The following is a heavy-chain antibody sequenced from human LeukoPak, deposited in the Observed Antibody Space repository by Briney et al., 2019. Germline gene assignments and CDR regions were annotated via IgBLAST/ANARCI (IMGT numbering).Heavy chain of an antibody. Sequence: PGGSLRLSCAASGFTFSSYGMHWVRQAPGKGLEWVAVIWYDGSNKYYADSVKGRFTISRDNSKNTLYLQMNSLRAEDTAVYYCARGNRNTMIVVGTFDYWGQGTLVTVSS. J-gene: IGHJ4*02. D-gene: IGHD3-22*01. CDR2: IWYDGSNK. V-gene: IGHV3-33*01. CDR3: ARGNRNTMIVVGTFDY. CDR1: GFTFSSYG.